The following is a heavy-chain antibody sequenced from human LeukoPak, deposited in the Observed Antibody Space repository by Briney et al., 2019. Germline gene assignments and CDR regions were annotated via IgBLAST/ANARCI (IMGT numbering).Heavy chain of an antibody. CDR3: ARHSSRYYPPAS. Sequence: GESLRISCKGPGYSFSSYYITWVRQMPGKGLEWMGKIDPSDSYTNYSPSFQGHVTLSVDKSSSTAYLQWSSLKASDTAMYYCARHSSRYYPPASWGQGTLVTVSS. CDR1: GYSFSSYY. D-gene: IGHD3-22*01. J-gene: IGHJ4*02. V-gene: IGHV5-10-1*01. CDR2: IDPSDSYT.